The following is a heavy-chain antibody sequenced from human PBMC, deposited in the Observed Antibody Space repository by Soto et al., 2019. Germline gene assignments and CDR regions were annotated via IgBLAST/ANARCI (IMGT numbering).Heavy chain of an antibody. CDR2: ISTYNGNT. V-gene: IGHV1-18*01. CDR3: AREMVRGVGSDY. J-gene: IGHJ4*02. CDR1: GYTFTSYG. D-gene: IGHD3-10*01. Sequence: QVQLVQSGAEVKKPGASVKVSCKASGYTFTSYGISWVRQAPGQGLEWMGWISTYNGNTKYAQKLQGRVTMTTDTSTSRADMALRSLRSADTAVFYCAREMVRGVGSDYWGQGTLVTVSS.